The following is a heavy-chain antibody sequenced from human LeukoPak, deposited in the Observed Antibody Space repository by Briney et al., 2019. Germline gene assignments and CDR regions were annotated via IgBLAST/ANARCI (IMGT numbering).Heavy chain of an antibody. Sequence: SETLSLTCTVSGGSVSSYYWSWIRRPPGRGLEWIAYLSHSGSSDSNPSLTSRVITLVDTSKNQFSLKLTSVTAADTAVYYCARARYANAWYAFDIWGHGTMVTVSS. J-gene: IGHJ3*02. D-gene: IGHD2-2*01. V-gene: IGHV4-59*02. CDR2: LSHSGSS. CDR1: GGSVSSYY. CDR3: ARARYANAWYAFDI.